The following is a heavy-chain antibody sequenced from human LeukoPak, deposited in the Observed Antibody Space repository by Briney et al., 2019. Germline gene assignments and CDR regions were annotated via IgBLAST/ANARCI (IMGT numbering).Heavy chain of an antibody. CDR3: AREGYYYDSSGYLGY. V-gene: IGHV1-2*06. D-gene: IGHD3-22*01. CDR1: GYTFTSYY. Sequence: ASVKVSCKASGYTFTSYYMHWVRQAPGQGLEWMGRINPNSGGTNYAQKFQGRVTMTRDKSISTAYMELSRLRSDDTAVYYCAREGYYYDSSGYLGYWGQGTLVTVSS. J-gene: IGHJ4*02. CDR2: INPNSGGT.